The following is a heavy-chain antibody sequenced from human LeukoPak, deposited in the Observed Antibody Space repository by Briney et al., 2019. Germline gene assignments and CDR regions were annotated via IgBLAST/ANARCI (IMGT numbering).Heavy chain of an antibody. Sequence: GGSLRLSCAASGFTFNNYAMSWVRQAPGKGLEWVAATSGSGGTIYYADSVKGRFTISRDNSKNTLYLQMNSLRAEDTAVYYCAKGPIGYDSSGYSDYWGQGTLVTVSS. V-gene: IGHV3-23*01. CDR2: TSGSGGTI. CDR1: GFTFNNYA. CDR3: AKGPIGYDSSGYSDY. J-gene: IGHJ4*02. D-gene: IGHD3-22*01.